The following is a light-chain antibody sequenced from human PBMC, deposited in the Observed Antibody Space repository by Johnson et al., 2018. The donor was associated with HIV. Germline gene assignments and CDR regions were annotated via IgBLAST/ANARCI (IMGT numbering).Light chain of an antibody. CDR1: TSNIGNNY. CDR2: DNN. CDR3: GTWDSSLSAGV. Sequence: QSVLTQPPSVSAASGQKVTISCSGSTSNIGNNYVSWYQHLPGRAPKLLIYDNNKRPSGIPDRFSGSKSGTSATLGITGLRTGDEADYYCGTWDSSLSAGVFGTGTKVTVL. V-gene: IGLV1-51*01. J-gene: IGLJ1*01.